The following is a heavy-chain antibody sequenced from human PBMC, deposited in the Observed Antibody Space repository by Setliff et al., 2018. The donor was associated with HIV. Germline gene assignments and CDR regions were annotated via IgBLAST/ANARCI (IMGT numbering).Heavy chain of an antibody. D-gene: IGHD1-20*01. J-gene: IGHJ4*02. CDR1: GASISSGGYY. Sequence: SETLSLTCTVSGASISSGGYYWSWIRQVPGKGLESIGYISKSGTTYYSSSLRSRAIISRDTSKNQFSLQLTSVTATDTALYYCARISDLGMTLNQPYLDNWGQGTLVTVSS. V-gene: IGHV4-31*03. CDR2: ISKSGTT. CDR3: ARISDLGMTLNQPYLDN.